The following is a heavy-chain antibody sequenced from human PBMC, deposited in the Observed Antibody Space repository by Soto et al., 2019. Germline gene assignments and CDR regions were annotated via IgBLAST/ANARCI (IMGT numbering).Heavy chain of an antibody. Sequence: EMQLLESGGGLVQPGGSLRLSCAASGFTFSSYAMSWVRQAPGKGLEWVSAISGSGGSTYYADSVKCRFTISRDNSKDTLYLQMNSLRAEDTAVYYCAKAERGEILRYFDLLFFSPLYYWGQGTLVTVSS. D-gene: IGHD3-9*01. CDR2: ISGSGGST. CDR3: AKAERGEILRYFDLLFFSPLYY. J-gene: IGHJ4*02. V-gene: IGHV3-23*01. CDR1: GFTFSSYA.